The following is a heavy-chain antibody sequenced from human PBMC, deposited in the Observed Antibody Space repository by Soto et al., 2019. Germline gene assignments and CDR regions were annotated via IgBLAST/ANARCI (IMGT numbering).Heavy chain of an antibody. CDR3: ARRIFGVVTHSSYMDV. CDR1: GFTFSSYW. Sequence: EVQLVESGGGLVQPGGSLRLSCAASGFTFSSYWMSWVRQAPEKGLEWVANIKQDGNDLYFVDSVKGRFTISRDNAKNSLYLHMSSLRAEDTGVYYCARRIFGVVTHSSYMDVWGKGTTVTVSS. V-gene: IGHV3-7*01. CDR2: IKQDGNDL. D-gene: IGHD3-3*01. J-gene: IGHJ6*03.